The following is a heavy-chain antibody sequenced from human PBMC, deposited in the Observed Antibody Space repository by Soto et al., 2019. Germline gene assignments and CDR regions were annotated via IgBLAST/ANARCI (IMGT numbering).Heavy chain of an antibody. D-gene: IGHD3-3*01. Sequence: PGGSLRLSCAASGFTFRNYAMHWVRQAPGKGLEWVAVISFAGDNKYYTDSVKGRFTISRDNPKNALYLQMNSLRAEDTAVYYCAKDTEEWSDDFWSGHRYYFDHWGQGTLVTVS. CDR3: AKDTEEWSDDFWSGHRYYFDH. CDR1: GFTFRNYA. CDR2: ISFAGDNK. V-gene: IGHV3-30*18. J-gene: IGHJ4*02.